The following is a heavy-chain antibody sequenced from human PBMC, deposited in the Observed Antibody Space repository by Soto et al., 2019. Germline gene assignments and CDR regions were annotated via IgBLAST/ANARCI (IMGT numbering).Heavy chain of an antibody. CDR3: ARAPRGNYGYPSYFDY. J-gene: IGHJ4*02. CDR1: GGSISSGDYY. Sequence: PSETLSLTCTVSGGSISSGDYYWSWIRQPPGKGLEWIGYIYYSGSTNYNPSLKSRVTISVDTSKNQFSLKLSSVTAADTAVYCCARAPRGNYGYPSYFDYWGQGTLVTVSS. D-gene: IGHD3-10*01. V-gene: IGHV4-61*08. CDR2: IYYSGST.